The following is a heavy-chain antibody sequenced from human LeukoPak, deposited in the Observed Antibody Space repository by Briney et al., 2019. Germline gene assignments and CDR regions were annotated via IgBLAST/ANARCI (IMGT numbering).Heavy chain of an antibody. J-gene: IGHJ3*02. V-gene: IGHV4-59*01. D-gene: IGHD5-18*01. CDR1: GDSFSSNY. CDR3: ARVGGRGYSYGHDAFDI. Sequence: PSETLSLTYTVSGDSFSSNYWSWIRQPPGKGLEWLGDIYYSGSTNYNPSLKSRVTISVDTSKNQFSLNLSSVTAADTAVYYCARVGGRGYSYGHDAFDIWGQGTMVTVSS. CDR2: IYYSGST.